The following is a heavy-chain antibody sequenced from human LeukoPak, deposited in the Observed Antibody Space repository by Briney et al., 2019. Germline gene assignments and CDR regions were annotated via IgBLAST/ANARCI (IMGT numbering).Heavy chain of an antibody. V-gene: IGHV3-48*04. CDR3: ARWEYGDYDPYFDY. D-gene: IGHD4-17*01. J-gene: IGHJ4*02. CDR1: GFTFSSYN. Sequence: PGGSLRLSCAASGFTFSSYNMNWVRQAPGKGLEWVSYISSSGSTIYYADSVKGRFTISRDNAKNSLYLQMNSLRAEDTAVYYCARWEYGDYDPYFDYWGQGTLVTVSS. CDR2: ISSSGSTI.